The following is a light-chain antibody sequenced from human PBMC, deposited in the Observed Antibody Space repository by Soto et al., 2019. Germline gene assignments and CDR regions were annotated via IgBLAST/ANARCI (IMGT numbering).Light chain of an antibody. J-gene: IGKJ2*02. CDR2: DTT. CDR1: QDLTNY. Sequence: DIQMTQSPTSLAASVGDRVTITCQASQDLTNYLNWYQQKPGEAPKLLIYDTTTLEEGVPTRFSGGGSGTAFTFTINGLQPEDAAIYFCQQYVNRPCTFGQGTKLEIK. CDR3: QQYVNRPCT. V-gene: IGKV1-33*01.